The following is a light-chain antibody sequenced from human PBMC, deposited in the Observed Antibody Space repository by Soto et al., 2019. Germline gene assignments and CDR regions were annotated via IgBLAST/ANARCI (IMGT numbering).Light chain of an antibody. CDR1: QSISTW. CDR2: DAS. V-gene: IGKV1-5*01. CDR3: QHYKSYPWT. J-gene: IGKJ1*01. Sequence: IHLTQSPSTLSASVGDIFTITCRASQSISTWLAWYQKKPGKAPNLLIYDASSLESGVPSRFSGSRYGTELTITISSLQTDDFETYYCQHYKSYPWTFGKGTKVDIK.